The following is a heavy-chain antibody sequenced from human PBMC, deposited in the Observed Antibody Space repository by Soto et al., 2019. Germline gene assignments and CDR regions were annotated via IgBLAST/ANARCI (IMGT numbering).Heavy chain of an antibody. J-gene: IGHJ4*02. D-gene: IGHD3-16*01. V-gene: IGHV3-11*03. CDR3: ARGDSDFDY. CDR1: GFSFSDYY. Sequence: PGGSLRLSCAASGFSFSDYYMSWIRQAPGKGLEWVSYISSTGTYTNYADSVKGRFTISRDNAKNSLYLQMNSLRTEDTAVYYCARGDSDFDYWGQGTLVTVSS. CDR2: ISSTGTYT.